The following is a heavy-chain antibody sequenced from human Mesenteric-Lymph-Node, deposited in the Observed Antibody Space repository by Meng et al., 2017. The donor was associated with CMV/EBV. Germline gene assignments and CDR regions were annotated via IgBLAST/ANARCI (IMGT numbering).Heavy chain of an antibody. V-gene: IGHV4-59*01. J-gene: IGHJ4*02. CDR3: ARWRQAQSEFDY. CDR1: GGSISSYY. CDR2: IRYTGDT. Sequence: SETLSLTCTVPGGSISSYYWSWIRQPPGKGLEFVGNIRYTGDTEYSASLKSRVSILLDMSKNQFSLKLTSVSAADTAVYYCARWRQAQSEFDYWGQGTLVTVSS.